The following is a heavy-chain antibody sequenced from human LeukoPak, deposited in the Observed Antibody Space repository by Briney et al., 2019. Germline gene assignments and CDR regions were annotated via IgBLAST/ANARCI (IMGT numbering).Heavy chain of an antibody. J-gene: IGHJ3*02. V-gene: IGHV1-2*02. CDR2: INPNSGGT. CDR3: AKDRISPIHRSLHWISSYGLTHDAFDI. D-gene: IGHD5-18*01. Sequence: ASVKVSCKASGYTFTGYYMHWVRQAPGQGLEWMGWINPNSGGTNYAQTFQGRVTMTRDTSISTAYMELRSLGSGDTAVYYCAKDRISPIHRSLHWISSYGLTHDAFDIWGQGTMVTVSS. CDR1: GYTFTGYY.